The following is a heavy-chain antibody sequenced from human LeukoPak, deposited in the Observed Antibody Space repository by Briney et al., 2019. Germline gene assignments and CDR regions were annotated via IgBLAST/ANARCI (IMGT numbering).Heavy chain of an antibody. CDR2: IYYSGST. D-gene: IGHD5-12*01. CDR3: ARDSVGGQYSGYTYGQY. CDR1: GGSISSYY. J-gene: IGHJ4*02. Sequence: SETLSLTCTVSGGSISSYYWSWIRQPPGKGLEWIGYIYYSGSTYYNPSLKSRVTISVDTSKNQFSLKLSSVTAADTAVYYCARDSVGGQYSGYTYGQYWGQGTLVTVSS. V-gene: IGHV4-59*06.